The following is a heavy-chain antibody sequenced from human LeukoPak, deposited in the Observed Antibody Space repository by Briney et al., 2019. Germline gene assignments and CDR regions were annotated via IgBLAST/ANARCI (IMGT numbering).Heavy chain of an antibody. Sequence: SETLSLTCAVYGGSFSGYYWSWIRQPPGKGLEWIGEINHSGSTNYNPSLKSRVTISVDTSKNQFSLKLSSVTAADTAVYYCARGVARGFLEWFESYGMDVWGQGTTVTVSS. CDR3: ARGVARGFLEWFESYGMDV. D-gene: IGHD3-3*01. V-gene: IGHV4-34*01. CDR2: INHSGST. J-gene: IGHJ6*02. CDR1: GGSFSGYY.